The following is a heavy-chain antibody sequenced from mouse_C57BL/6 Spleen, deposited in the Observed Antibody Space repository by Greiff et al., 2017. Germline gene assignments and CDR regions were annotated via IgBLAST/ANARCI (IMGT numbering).Heavy chain of an antibody. CDR1: GYAFTNYL. V-gene: IGHV1-54*01. CDR2: INPGSGGT. J-gene: IGHJ2*01. D-gene: IGHD1-1*01. Sequence: QVHVKQSGAELVRPGTSVKVSCKASGYAFTNYLIEWVKQRPGQGLEWIGVINPGSGGTNYNEKFKGKATLTADKSSSTAYMQLSSLTSEDSAVYFCARSTTVVAKGFDYWGQGTTLTVSS. CDR3: ARSTTVVAKGFDY.